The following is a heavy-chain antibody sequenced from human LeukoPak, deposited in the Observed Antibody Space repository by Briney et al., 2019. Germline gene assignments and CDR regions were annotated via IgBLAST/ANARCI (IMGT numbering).Heavy chain of an antibody. J-gene: IGHJ4*02. CDR3: AARYYDLWSGYYTGDY. Sequence: SETLSLTCAVYGGSFSGYYWSWIRQPPGKGLEWIGEINHSGSTNYNPSLKSRVTISVDTSKNQFSLKLSSVTAADTAVYYCAARYYDLWSGYYTGDYWGQGTLATVSS. CDR2: INHSGST. CDR1: GGSFSGYY. D-gene: IGHD3-3*01. V-gene: IGHV4-34*01.